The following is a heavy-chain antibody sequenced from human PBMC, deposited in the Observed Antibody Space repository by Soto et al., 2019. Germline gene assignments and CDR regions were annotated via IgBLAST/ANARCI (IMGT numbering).Heavy chain of an antibody. V-gene: IGHV3-7*01. CDR1: GFTLSTYW. CDR3: GTADRGTAAGGTVQ. J-gene: IGHJ4*02. D-gene: IGHD6-13*01. CDR2: IKQDGSEK. Sequence: EVQVVESGGGLVQPGGSLRLSCAASGFTLSTYWMTWVRQAPGKGLEWVANIKQDGSEKYYVDSVKGRFTVSRDNAKNSLYLQMKSLRTEDTAVYYCGTADRGTAAGGTVQWGQGTLVTVSS.